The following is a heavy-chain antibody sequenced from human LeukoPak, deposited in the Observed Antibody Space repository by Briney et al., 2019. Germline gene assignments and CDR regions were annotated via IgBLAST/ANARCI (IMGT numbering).Heavy chain of an antibody. CDR2: ISYDGSNK. J-gene: IGHJ4*02. D-gene: IGHD3-10*01. Sequence: PGRSLRLSCAASGFTFSSYAMHWVRQAPGKGLEGVAVISYDGSNKYYADSVKGRFTISRDNSKNTLYLQMNSLRAEDTAVYNCARGSLLVWFGFDYWGQGTLVTVSS. CDR3: ARGSLLVWFGFDY. V-gene: IGHV3-30*04. CDR1: GFTFSSYA.